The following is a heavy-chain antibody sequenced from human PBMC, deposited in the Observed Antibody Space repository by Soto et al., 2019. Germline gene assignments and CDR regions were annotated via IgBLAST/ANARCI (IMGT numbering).Heavy chain of an antibody. CDR3: ARGDSTDCSNGVCSFFYNRDVDV. CDR1: GYSFPDYH. V-gene: IGHV1-2*04. CDR2: INPKSGGT. J-gene: IGHJ6*02. Sequence: SVKVSCKASGYSFPDYHIHWVRQAPGQGREWLGRINPKSGGTSTAQKFQGWVTMTTDTSISTASMELTRLTSDDTAIYYCARGDSTDCSNGVCSFFYNRDVDVWG. D-gene: IGHD2-8*01.